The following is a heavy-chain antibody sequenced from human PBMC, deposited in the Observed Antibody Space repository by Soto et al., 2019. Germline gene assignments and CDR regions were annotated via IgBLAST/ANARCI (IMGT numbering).Heavy chain of an antibody. V-gene: IGHV3-48*02. D-gene: IGHD1-1*01. CDR2: ISSRSSGI. J-gene: IGHJ4*02. Sequence: VQPVESGGGLAQPGGSLRLSCGGSGFNFSGYAMNWVRQAPGKGLEWVSYISSRSSGIHYTDSVKGRFTISRDNGKRSLYLQMNSLRDEDTAIYYCARGVLDYWGQGALVTVSS. CDR1: GFNFSGYA. CDR3: ARGVLDY.